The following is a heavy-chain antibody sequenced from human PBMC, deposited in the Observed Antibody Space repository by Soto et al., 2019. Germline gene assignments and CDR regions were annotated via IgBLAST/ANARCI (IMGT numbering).Heavy chain of an antibody. CDR2: ISSSGSTI. CDR3: VGRVWSCHSTDYGCDS. J-gene: IGHJ3*02. V-gene: IGHV3-11*01. D-gene: IGHD2-2*01. CDR1: RFTFSNYY. Sequence: PGVALRLYCAASRFTFSNYYMSWTRQSPGKRLEWVSYISSSGSTIYYADSVKGRFTISRDNAKNSLYLQMNSPRAEDTAVYYCVGRVWSCHSTDYGCDSWGQRTMGSVSS.